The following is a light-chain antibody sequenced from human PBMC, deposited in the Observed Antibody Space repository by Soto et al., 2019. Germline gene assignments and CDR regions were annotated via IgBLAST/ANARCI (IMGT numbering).Light chain of an antibody. CDR1: QSVTSNA. CDR2: GVS. CDR3: QQRSKWPLT. J-gene: IGKJ4*01. Sequence: EIVLTQSSATLSLSPGERATLSCRASQSVTSNALAWYQQKPGQAPRLLIYGVSSRATGIPDRFSGSGSGTDFTLTISKLEPEDFAVYYCQQRSKWPLTFGGGTKVEIK. V-gene: IGKV3D-20*02.